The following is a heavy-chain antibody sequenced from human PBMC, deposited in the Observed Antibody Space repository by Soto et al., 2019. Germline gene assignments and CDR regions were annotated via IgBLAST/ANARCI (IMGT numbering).Heavy chain of an antibody. Sequence: GGALRLSRAPSGFPFSSYSMKWVRQAPGKGLEWVSSISSSSSYIYYADSVKGRFTISRDNAKNSLYLQMNSLRAEDTAVYYCARGPWRLGGYWGQGTLVTVSS. CDR2: ISSSSSYI. CDR3: ARGPWRLGGY. D-gene: IGHD3-22*01. CDR1: GFPFSSYS. J-gene: IGHJ4*02. V-gene: IGHV3-21*01.